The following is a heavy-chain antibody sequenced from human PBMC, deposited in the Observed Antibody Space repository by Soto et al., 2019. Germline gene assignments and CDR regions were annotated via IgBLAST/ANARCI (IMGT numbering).Heavy chain of an antibody. CDR3: ARVGNVVYYYYMDV. V-gene: IGHV4-30-4*01. D-gene: IGHD2-15*01. J-gene: IGHJ6*03. CDR1: GGSISSVGYY. CDR2: IYYTGST. Sequence: SETLSLTCTVSGGSISSVGYYWSWIRQHPGKGLEWIGNIYYTGSTYYNPSLRRRVTISVDTSKNQFSLRLSSVTAADTAVYYCARVGNVVYYYYMDVWCKGTTVTVSS.